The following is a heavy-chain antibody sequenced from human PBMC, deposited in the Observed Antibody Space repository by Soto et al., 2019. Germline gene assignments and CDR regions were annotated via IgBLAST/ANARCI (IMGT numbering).Heavy chain of an antibody. J-gene: IGHJ5*02. CDR2: IYYSGST. CDR1: GGSISSSSYY. Sequence: QLQLQESGPGLVKPSETLSLTCTVSGGSISSSSYYWGWIRQPPGKGLEWIGSIYYSGSTYYNPSLKNRVTISVDTSKNQFSLKLSSVTAADTAVYYCARHVRFTDIVVVVAATPPNWFDPWGQGTLVTVSS. CDR3: ARHVRFTDIVVVVAATPPNWFDP. V-gene: IGHV4-39*01. D-gene: IGHD2-15*01.